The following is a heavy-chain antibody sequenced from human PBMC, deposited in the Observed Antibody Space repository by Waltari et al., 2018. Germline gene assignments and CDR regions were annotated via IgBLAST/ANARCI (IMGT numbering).Heavy chain of an antibody. J-gene: IGHJ4*02. Sequence: QVQLQQWGAGLLKPSETLSLTCAVYGGSFSGYYWSWIRQPPGEGLEWIGEINHSGSTNYNPSLKSRVTISLDTSKNQFSLKLSSVTAADTAVYYCARGLLEDLTDFDSWGQGTLVTVSS. CDR2: INHSGST. D-gene: IGHD1-26*01. V-gene: IGHV4-34*01. CDR1: GGSFSGYY. CDR3: ARGLLEDLTDFDS.